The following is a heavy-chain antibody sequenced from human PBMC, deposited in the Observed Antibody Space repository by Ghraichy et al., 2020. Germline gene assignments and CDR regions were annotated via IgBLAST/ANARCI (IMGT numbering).Heavy chain of an antibody. D-gene: IGHD3-9*01. J-gene: IGHJ3*02. CDR1: GGSISSYY. V-gene: IGHV4-59*01. Sequence: SETLSLTCTVSGGSISSYYWSWIRQPPGKGLEWIGYIYYSGSTNYNPSLKSRVTISVDTSKNQFSLKLSSVTAAATAVYYCARDRYYDILTGYGDAFDIWGQGTMVTVSS. CDR3: ARDRYYDILTGYGDAFDI. CDR2: IYYSGST.